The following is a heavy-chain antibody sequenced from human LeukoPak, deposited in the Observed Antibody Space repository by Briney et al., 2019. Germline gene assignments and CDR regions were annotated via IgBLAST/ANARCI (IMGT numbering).Heavy chain of an antibody. Sequence: PGGSLILSCAASGFTFSSYWMSWVRQAPGKGLEWVANIKQDGSQKYYVDSVKGRFTISRDNAKNSLYLQMNSLRAEDTAVYYCARESSLDILTGYLSLYYYYGMDVWGQGTTVTVSS. CDR1: GFTFSSYW. V-gene: IGHV3-7*01. J-gene: IGHJ6*02. D-gene: IGHD3-9*01. CDR2: IKQDGSQK. CDR3: ARESSLDILTGYLSLYYYYGMDV.